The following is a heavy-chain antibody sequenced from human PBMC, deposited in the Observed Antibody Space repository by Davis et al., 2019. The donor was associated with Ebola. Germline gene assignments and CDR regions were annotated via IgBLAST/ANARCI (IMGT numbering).Heavy chain of an antibody. CDR3: ARHPSMDV. CDR2: INYSGNT. CDR1: GDSISSGTYY. Sequence: GSLRLSCTVSGDSISSGTYYWGWIRQPPGEGLEWIGSINYSGNTYYNPSLKSRVTVSVDTSKNQFSLKLSSVTAADTAVYYCARHPSMDVWGQGTTVTVSS. V-gene: IGHV4-39*01. J-gene: IGHJ6*02.